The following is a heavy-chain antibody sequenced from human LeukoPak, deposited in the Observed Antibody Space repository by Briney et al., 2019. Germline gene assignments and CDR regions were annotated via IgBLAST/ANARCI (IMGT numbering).Heavy chain of an antibody. V-gene: IGHV1-69*05. CDR2: IIPIFGTA. Sequence: SVKVSCKASGGTFSSYAISWVRQAPGQGLEWMGGIIPIFGTANYAQKFQGRVTITTDESTSTAYMELSSLRSEDTGVYYCAREPIVVVPAAITGINWFDPWGQGTLVTVSS. D-gene: IGHD2-2*02. CDR1: GGTFSSYA. J-gene: IGHJ5*02. CDR3: AREPIVVVPAAITGINWFDP.